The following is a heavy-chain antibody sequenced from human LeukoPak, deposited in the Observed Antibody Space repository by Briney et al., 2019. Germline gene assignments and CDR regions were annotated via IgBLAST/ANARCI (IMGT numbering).Heavy chain of an antibody. Sequence: PSETLSLTCAVYGGSFSGYYWSWIRQPPGKGLEWIGEINHSGSTNYNPSLKSRVTISVDTSKNQFSLKLSSVTAADTAVYYCAPSDYYGSGALGYWGQGTLVTVSS. D-gene: IGHD3-10*01. CDR1: GGSFSGYY. V-gene: IGHV4-34*01. J-gene: IGHJ4*02. CDR3: APSDYYGSGALGY. CDR2: INHSGST.